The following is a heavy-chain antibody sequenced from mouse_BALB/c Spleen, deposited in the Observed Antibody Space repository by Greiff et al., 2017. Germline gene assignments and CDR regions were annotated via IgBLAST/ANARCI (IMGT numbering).Heavy chain of an antibody. CDR2: IDPSDSYT. CDR3: ARWDGPCAY. J-gene: IGHJ3*01. V-gene: IGHV1-69*02. D-gene: IGHD2-3*01. Sequence: QVHVKQPGAELVKPGASVKLSCKASGYTFTSYWMHWVKQRPGQGLEWIGEIDPSDSYTNYNQKFKGKATLTVDKSSSTAYMQLSSLTSEDSAVYYCARWDGPCAYWGQGTLVTVSA. CDR1: GYTFTSYW.